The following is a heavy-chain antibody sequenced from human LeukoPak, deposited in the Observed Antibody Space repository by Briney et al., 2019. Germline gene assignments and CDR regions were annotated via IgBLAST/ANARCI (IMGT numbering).Heavy chain of an antibody. CDR3: ARAKKARGVRFYYYYYYMDV. D-gene: IGHD3-10*01. V-gene: IGHV1-8*01. CDR1: GYTFTSYD. Sequence: ASVTVSCKASGYTFTSYDINWVRQATGQGLEWMGWMNPNSGNTGYAQKFQGRVTMTRNTSISTAYMELSSLRSEDTAVCYCARAKKARGVRFYYYYYYMDVWGKGTTVTVSS. J-gene: IGHJ6*03. CDR2: MNPNSGNT.